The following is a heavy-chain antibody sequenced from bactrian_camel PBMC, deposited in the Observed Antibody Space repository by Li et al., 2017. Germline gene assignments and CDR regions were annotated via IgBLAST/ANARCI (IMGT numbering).Heavy chain of an antibody. Sequence: VQLVESGGGSVQAGGSLRLSCASAGYTISTYYRVFCMGWFRQAPGKGLEWVSAINSAGDRSYYAHSVKGRFTISQDNAKNTLFLQTNTLKPEDTGMYYCAADGGLSDCSSSFQDYEYNFWGRGTQVTVS. V-gene: IGHV3S31*01. D-gene: IGHD1*01. CDR3: AADGGLSDCSSSFQDYEYNF. J-gene: IGHJ4*01. CDR2: INSAGDRS. CDR1: GYTISTYYRVFC.